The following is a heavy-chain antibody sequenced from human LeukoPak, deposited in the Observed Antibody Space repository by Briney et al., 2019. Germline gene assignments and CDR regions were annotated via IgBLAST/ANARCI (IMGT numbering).Heavy chain of an antibody. CDR2: ISVSSDTR. CDR1: GFSLDTYA. CDR3: LKGRGLQPRAGRNSEA. V-gene: IGHV3-23*01. Sequence: GGSLRLSCVASGFSLDTYAMSWVRQTPGKGLECVSIISVSSDTRHYEDSVKGGFTISRDNSKHTLYLQMITLRSPPKAVYHCLKGRGLQPRAGRNSEAWGQGSMVSVCS. D-gene: IGHD4-23*01. J-gene: IGHJ4*02.